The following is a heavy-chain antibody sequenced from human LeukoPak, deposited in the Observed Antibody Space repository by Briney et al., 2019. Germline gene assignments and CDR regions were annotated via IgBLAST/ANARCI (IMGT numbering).Heavy chain of an antibody. CDR1: GFTFSSYS. CDR3: ARDGWFGDYNWFDP. D-gene: IGHD3-10*01. Sequence: QAGGSLRLSCAASGFTFSSYSRNWVRQAPGKGLEWISYISSASNTIYYADSVKGRFTISRDNAKNSVYLQMNSLRAEDTAMYYCARDGWFGDYNWFDPWGQGTLVTVSS. V-gene: IGHV3-48*01. CDR2: ISSASNTI. J-gene: IGHJ5*02.